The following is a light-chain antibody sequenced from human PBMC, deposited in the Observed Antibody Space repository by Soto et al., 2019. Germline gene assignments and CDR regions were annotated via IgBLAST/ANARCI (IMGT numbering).Light chain of an antibody. V-gene: IGLV2-14*01. CDR1: TGDVGGYDY. CDR3: CSHTSGNTRV. Sequence: QSALTQPASVSGSPGQSITISCTGTTGDVGGYDYVSWYQQYPYKAPKLIIYEVTNRPSGISNRFSGSKSGNTAFLTIYGLQAEDEADYYCCSHTSGNTRVFGTGTKVTVL. CDR2: EVT. J-gene: IGLJ1*01.